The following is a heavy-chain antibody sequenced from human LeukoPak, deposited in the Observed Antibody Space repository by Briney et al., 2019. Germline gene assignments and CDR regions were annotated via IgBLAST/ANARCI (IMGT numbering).Heavy chain of an antibody. D-gene: IGHD4-17*01. V-gene: IGHV3-21*04. CDR2: ISSSSSYI. J-gene: IGHJ4*02. CDR3: AKEFHDGDPG. CDR1: GFTFSIYS. Sequence: GGSLRLSCAASGFTFSIYSMNWVRQAPGKGLEWVSSISSSSSYIYYADSVKGRFTISGDNAKNSLYLQMNSLRAEDTAVYYCAKEFHDGDPGWGQGTLVTVSS.